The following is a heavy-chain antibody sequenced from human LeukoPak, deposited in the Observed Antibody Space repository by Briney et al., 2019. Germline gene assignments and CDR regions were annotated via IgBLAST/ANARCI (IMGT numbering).Heavy chain of an antibody. CDR1: GFTFSSYE. CDR2: ISNNGDTR. Sequence: GGSLRLSCAASGFTFSSYEMNWVRQAPGKGLEWVSFISNNGDTRTYVDSVEGRFTISRDNAKNTLCLQMNSLRVGDTAVYYCGRALGSPLDYWGQGTLVTVSS. CDR3: GRALGSPLDY. D-gene: IGHD1-26*01. V-gene: IGHV3-48*03. J-gene: IGHJ4*02.